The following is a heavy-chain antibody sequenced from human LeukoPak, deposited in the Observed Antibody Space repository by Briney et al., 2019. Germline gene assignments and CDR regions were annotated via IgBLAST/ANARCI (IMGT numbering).Heavy chain of an antibody. V-gene: IGHV4-59*01. J-gene: IGHJ4*02. CDR1: GGPISSYY. CDR3: ASSPFAYYYDSSGYYYGFDY. Sequence: SETLSLTCAVYGGPISSYYWSWIRQPPGKGLEWIGYIYYSGSTNYNPSLKSRVTISVDTSKNQFSLKLSSVTAADTAVYYCASSPFAYYYDSSGYYYGFDYWGQGTLVTVSS. D-gene: IGHD3-22*01. CDR2: IYYSGST.